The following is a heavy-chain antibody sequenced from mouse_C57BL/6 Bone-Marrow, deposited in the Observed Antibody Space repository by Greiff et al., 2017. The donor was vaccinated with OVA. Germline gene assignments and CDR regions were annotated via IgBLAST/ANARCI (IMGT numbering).Heavy chain of an antibody. V-gene: IGHV1-18*01. CDR3: AREEGYYGNLYWYFDV. D-gene: IGHD2-1*01. J-gene: IGHJ1*03. CDR1: GYTFTDYN. Sequence: EVQLQQSGPELVKPGASVKIPCKASGYTFTDYNMDWVKQSHGKSLEWIGDINPNNGGTIYNQKFKGKATLTVDKSSSTAYMELRSLTSEDTAVYYCAREEGYYGNLYWYFDVWGTGTTVTVSS. CDR2: INPNNGGT.